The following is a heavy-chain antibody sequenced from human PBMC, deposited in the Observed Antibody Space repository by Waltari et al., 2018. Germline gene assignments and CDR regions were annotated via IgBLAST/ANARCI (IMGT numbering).Heavy chain of an antibody. V-gene: IGHV7-4-1*02. Sequence: QVQLVQSGSELKKPGASVTVSCQSSGYIFTRHTVTWVRQAPGQGLEWMGWINTNSGNPAYAQGLTGRFVFSMDTSVSTAYLQINGLESEDTAIYYCASRVVTGGNYFPYWGQGTLVTVSS. CDR2: INTNSGNP. CDR1: GYIFTRHT. D-gene: IGHD2-21*02. J-gene: IGHJ4*02. CDR3: ASRVVTGGNYFPY.